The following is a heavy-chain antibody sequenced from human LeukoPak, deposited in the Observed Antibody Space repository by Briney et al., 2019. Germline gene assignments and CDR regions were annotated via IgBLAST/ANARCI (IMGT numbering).Heavy chain of an antibody. CDR2: RNPNSGNT. CDR1: GYTFTSYD. V-gene: IGHV1-8*01. CDR3: ARAGGYCGRISCPYYFDY. D-gene: IGHD2-15*01. Sequence: ASVKVSCKASGYTFTSYDINWVRQATAQGREWMGWRNPNSGNTGYAQKFQGRVTMTRNTSISTDYMELSSLRSEDTAVYYCARAGGYCGRISCPYYFDYWGQGSLVAVSS. J-gene: IGHJ4*02.